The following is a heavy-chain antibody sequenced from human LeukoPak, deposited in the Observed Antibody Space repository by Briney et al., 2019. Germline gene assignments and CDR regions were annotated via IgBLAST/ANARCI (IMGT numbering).Heavy chain of an antibody. CDR2: IYHSGST. Sequence: SETLSLTCTVSGYSISSGYYWGWIRQPPGKGLEWIGSIYHSGSTYYNPSLKSRVTISVDTSKNQFSLKLSSVTAADTAMYYCARALYSGYDYRQDYWGQGTLVTVSS. J-gene: IGHJ4*02. CDR1: GYSISSGYY. D-gene: IGHD5-12*01. CDR3: ARALYSGYDYRQDY. V-gene: IGHV4-38-2*02.